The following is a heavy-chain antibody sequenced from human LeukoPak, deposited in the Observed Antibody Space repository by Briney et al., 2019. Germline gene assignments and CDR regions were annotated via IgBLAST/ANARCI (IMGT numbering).Heavy chain of an antibody. J-gene: IGHJ6*03. V-gene: IGHV4-39*07. CDR2: IYYSGST. D-gene: IGHD1-26*01. CDR1: GGSISSSSYS. Sequence: PSGTLSLTCTVSGGSISSSSYSWGWIRQPPGKGLEWIGSIYYSGSTYYNPSLKSRVTISVDTSKNQFSLKLSSVTAADTAVYYCAGFSWDYYYYYMDVWGKGTTVTVSS. CDR3: AGFSWDYYYYYMDV.